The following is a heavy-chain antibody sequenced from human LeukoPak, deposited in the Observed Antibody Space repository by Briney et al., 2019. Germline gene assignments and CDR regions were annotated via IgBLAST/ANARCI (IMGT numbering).Heavy chain of an antibody. CDR1: GYTFTSYD. Sequence: ASVKVSCKASGYTFTSYDINWVRQATGQGLEWMGWMNPNSGNTGYAQKFQGRVTMTRNTSISTAYMELSSLRSEDTAVYYCARVVRQGQWLVGRPYYYYGMDVWGQGTTVTVSS. CDR2: MNPNSGNT. D-gene: IGHD6-19*01. CDR3: ARVVRQGQWLVGRPYYYYGMDV. V-gene: IGHV1-8*01. J-gene: IGHJ6*02.